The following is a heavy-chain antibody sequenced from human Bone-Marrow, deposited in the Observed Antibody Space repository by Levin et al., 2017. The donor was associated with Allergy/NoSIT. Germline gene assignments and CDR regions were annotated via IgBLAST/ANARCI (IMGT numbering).Heavy chain of an antibody. Sequence: SETLSLTCAVYGGYFSGYHWSWIRQPPGKGLEWIGEINHSGSTNYNPSLKSRVTISVDTSKKQISLKLTSVTAADTAIYFCARRSPGSGEFDSWGQGTLVTVSS. V-gene: IGHV4-34*01. CDR2: INHSGST. CDR3: ARRSPGSGEFDS. D-gene: IGHD3-10*01. CDR1: GGYFSGYH. J-gene: IGHJ4*02.